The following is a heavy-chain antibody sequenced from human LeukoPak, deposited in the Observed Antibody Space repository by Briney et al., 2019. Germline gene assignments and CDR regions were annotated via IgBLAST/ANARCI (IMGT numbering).Heavy chain of an antibody. J-gene: IGHJ4*02. D-gene: IGHD4-23*01. V-gene: IGHV1-46*01. CDR3: ARELRGNSDY. Sequence: ASVTVSCKASGYTFTNYYIHWLRQAPGQGLEWMGIINAVDGGTIYSQSFQGRVTMTRDTSTSTVYMELSSLRSEDTALYFCARELRGNSDYWGQGTLVTVSS. CDR1: GYTFTNYY. CDR2: INAVDGGT.